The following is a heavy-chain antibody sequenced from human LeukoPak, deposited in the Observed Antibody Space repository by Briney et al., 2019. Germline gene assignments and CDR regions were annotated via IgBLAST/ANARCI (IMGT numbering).Heavy chain of an antibody. CDR3: ERDLISSTKEAPYDYYDSSGYYYGQGY. Sequence: SVKLSCKASGGTFSSYAISWVRQAPGQGLEWMGGIIPSCSTANFAQKVQRRVTITSDESTSTAYMELSSLRSEDTAVYYCERDLISSTKEAPYDYYDSSGYYYGQGYWGQGTLVTVSS. CDR1: GGTFSSYA. D-gene: IGHD3-22*01. V-gene: IGHV1-69*01. J-gene: IGHJ4*02. CDR2: IIPSCSTA.